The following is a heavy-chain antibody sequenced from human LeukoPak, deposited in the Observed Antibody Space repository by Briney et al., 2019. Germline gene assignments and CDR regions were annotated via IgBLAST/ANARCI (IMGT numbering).Heavy chain of an antibody. V-gene: IGHV3-7*01. CDR2: IKQDGSEK. Sequence: GGSLRLSCAASGFTFSSYWMSWVRQAPGKGLEWVANIKQDGSEKYYVDSVKGRFTISRDNAKNSLYLQMNSLRAEDTAVYYCARDQVLRRQWLVRGYYYYGMDVWGQGATVTVSS. D-gene: IGHD6-19*01. CDR3: ARDQVLRRQWLVRGYYYYGMDV. CDR1: GFTFSSYW. J-gene: IGHJ6*02.